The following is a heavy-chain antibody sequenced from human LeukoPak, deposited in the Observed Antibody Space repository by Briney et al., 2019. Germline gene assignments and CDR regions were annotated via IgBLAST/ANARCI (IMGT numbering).Heavy chain of an antibody. J-gene: IGHJ3*02. CDR3: ASDSVYYDSSGYYHYDAFDI. D-gene: IGHD3-22*01. V-gene: IGHV3-30-3*01. Sequence: PGGSLRLSCAASGFTFSSYAMHWVRQAPGKGLEWVAVISYDGSNKYYADSVKGRFTISRDNSKNTLYLQMNSLRAEDTAVYYCASDSVYYDSSGYYHYDAFDIWGQGTMVTVSS. CDR1: GFTFSSYA. CDR2: ISYDGSNK.